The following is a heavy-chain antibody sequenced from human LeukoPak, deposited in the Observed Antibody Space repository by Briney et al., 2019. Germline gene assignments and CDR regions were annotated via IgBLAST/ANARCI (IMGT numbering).Heavy chain of an antibody. CDR2: INPNSGDT. D-gene: IGHD2-15*01. CDR3: ARGYCSGGSCPLDY. CDR1: GYTFTGYY. V-gene: IGHV1-2*02. J-gene: IGHJ4*02. Sequence: ASVTVSCKASGYTFTGYYMHWVRQAPGQGLEWMGWINPNSGDTNYAQKFQGRVTMTRDTSISTAYMELSRLRSDDTAVYYCARGYCSGGSCPLDYWGQGALVTVAS.